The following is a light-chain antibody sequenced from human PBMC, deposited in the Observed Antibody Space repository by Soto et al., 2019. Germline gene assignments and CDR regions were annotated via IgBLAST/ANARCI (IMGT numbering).Light chain of an antibody. Sequence: ENVSTQSPGTLSLPAGERATLSCRSIQSVSRSYLAWYQQKPGQAPRLLMYGASPRATGIPARFSGNASGTEFNLTISRLQSEDFAVYQCQQYNNWPLTFCGGTKVDIK. CDR1: QSVSRSY. J-gene: IGKJ4*01. CDR2: GAS. V-gene: IGKV3-15*01. CDR3: QQYNNWPLT.